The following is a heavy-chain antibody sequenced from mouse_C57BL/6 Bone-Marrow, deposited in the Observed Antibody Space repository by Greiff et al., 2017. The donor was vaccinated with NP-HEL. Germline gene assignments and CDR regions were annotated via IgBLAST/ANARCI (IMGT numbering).Heavy chain of an antibody. V-gene: IGHV1-54*01. CDR1: GYAFTNYL. J-gene: IGHJ2*01. CDR2: INPGSGGT. Sequence: VQLQQSGAELVRPGTSVKVSCKASGYAFTNYLIEWVKQRPGQGLEWIGVINPGSGGTNYNEKFKGKATLTADKSSSTAYMQLSSLTSEDSAVYFCARYRYGSSRYYFDYWGQGTTLTVSS. CDR3: ARYRYGSSRYYFDY. D-gene: IGHD1-1*01.